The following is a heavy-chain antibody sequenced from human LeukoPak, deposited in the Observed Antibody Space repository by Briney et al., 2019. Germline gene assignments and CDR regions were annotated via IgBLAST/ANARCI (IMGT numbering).Heavy chain of an antibody. CDR1: GYTFTGYY. J-gene: IGHJ4*02. CDR3: ARGLHYDILTGYPGH. D-gene: IGHD3-9*01. V-gene: IGHV1-2*02. CDR2: INPNSGGT. Sequence: ASVKVSCKASGYTFTGYYMHWVRQAPGQGLEWMGWINPNSGGTNYARKFQGRVTMTRDTSISTAYMELSRLRSDDTAVYYCARGLHYDILTGYPGHWGQGTLVTVSS.